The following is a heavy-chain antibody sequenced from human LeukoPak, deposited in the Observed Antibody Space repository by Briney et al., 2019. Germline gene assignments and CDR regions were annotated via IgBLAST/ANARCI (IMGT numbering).Heavy chain of an antibody. J-gene: IGHJ3*02. CDR1: GYTLTELS. Sequence: SVKVSCKVSGYTLTELSMHWVRQAPGKGLEWMGGIIPIFGTANYAQKFQGRVTITADESTSTAYMELSSLRSEDTAVYYCARAWSSGYYPLYIWGQGTMVTVSS. V-gene: IGHV1-69*13. CDR3: ARAWSSGYYPLYI. CDR2: IIPIFGTA. D-gene: IGHD3-22*01.